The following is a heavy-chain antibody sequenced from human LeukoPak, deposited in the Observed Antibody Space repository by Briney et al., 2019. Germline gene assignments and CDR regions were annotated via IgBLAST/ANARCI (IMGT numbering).Heavy chain of an antibody. J-gene: IGHJ4*02. CDR1: GYSISSGYY. V-gene: IGHV4-38-2*02. Sequence: SETLSLTCTVSGYSISSGYYWSWIRQPPGKGLEWIGEINHSGSTNYNPSLKSRVTISVDTSKNQFSLKLSSVTAADTAVYYCARGGDIVATPYYFDYWGQGTLVTVSS. CDR2: INHSGST. CDR3: ARGGDIVATPYYFDY. D-gene: IGHD5-12*01.